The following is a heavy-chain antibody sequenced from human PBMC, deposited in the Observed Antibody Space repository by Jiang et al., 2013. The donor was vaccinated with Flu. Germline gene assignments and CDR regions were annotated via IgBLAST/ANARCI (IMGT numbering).Heavy chain of an antibody. Sequence: KPTQTLTLTCTFSGFSLSTSGVGVGWIRQPPGKALEWLALIYWNDDKRYSPSLKSRLTITKDTSKNQVVLTMTNMDPVDTATYYCAHSGVGIVGATDAFDIWGQGTMVTVSS. V-gene: IGHV2-5*01. J-gene: IGHJ3*02. CDR1: GFSLSTSGVG. CDR3: AHSGVGIVGATDAFDI. D-gene: IGHD1-26*01. CDR2: IYWNDDK.